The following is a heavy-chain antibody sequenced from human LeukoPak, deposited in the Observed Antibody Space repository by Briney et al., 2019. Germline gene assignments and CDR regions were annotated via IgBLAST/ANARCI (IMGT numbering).Heavy chain of an antibody. Sequence: GGSLRLSCAASGFNFRTYGMHWVRQAPGKGLEWVAFIQFDESSKNYADSVKGRFTISRDNSKNTVYLQVNSLRAEDTAVYYCARGYTYAHDYWGQGTLVTVSS. D-gene: IGHD3-16*01. CDR1: GFNFRTYG. CDR2: IQFDESSK. V-gene: IGHV3-30*02. J-gene: IGHJ4*02. CDR3: ARGYTYAHDY.